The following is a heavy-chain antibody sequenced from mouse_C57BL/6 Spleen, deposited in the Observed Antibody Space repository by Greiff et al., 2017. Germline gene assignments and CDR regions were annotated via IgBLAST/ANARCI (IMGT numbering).Heavy chain of an antibody. CDR2: ISYDGSN. J-gene: IGHJ4*01. CDR3: AREDGNYGPTLYAMDY. CDR1: GYSITSGYY. V-gene: IGHV3-6*01. Sequence: DVQLQESGPGLVKPSQSLSLTCSVTGYSITSGYYWNWIRQFPGNKLEWMGYISYDGSNNYNPSLKNRISITRDTSKNQFFLKLNSVTTEDTATYYCAREDGNYGPTLYAMDYWGQGTSVTVSS. D-gene: IGHD2-1*01.